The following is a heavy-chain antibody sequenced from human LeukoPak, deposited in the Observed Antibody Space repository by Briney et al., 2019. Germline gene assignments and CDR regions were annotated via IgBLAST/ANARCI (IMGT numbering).Heavy chain of an antibody. D-gene: IGHD1-20*01. V-gene: IGHV3-21*01. CDR3: ARDPPFIIGTTFFDY. CDR1: GFTFSSYS. Sequence: PGGSLRLSCAASGFTFSSYSMNWGRQAPGKGLEWVSSISTSSTYIYYADSVKGRFTISRDNAKNSLYLQMNSLRAEDTAEYYCARDPPFIIGTTFFDYWGQGTLVTVSS. J-gene: IGHJ4*02. CDR2: ISTSSTYI.